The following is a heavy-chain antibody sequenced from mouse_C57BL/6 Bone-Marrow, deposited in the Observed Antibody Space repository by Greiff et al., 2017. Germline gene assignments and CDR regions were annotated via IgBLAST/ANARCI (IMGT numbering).Heavy chain of an antibody. J-gene: IGHJ3*01. CDR1: GYSFTSYG. D-gene: IGHD3-2*02. CDR2: IYPRSGNT. Sequence: QVQLQQSGAELARPGASVKLSCKASGYSFTSYGLSWVKQRTGQGLEWIGEIYPRSGNTYYNEKFKGKATLTGDKSSSPEYMGLRSLTSGDSAVYFRARQLRLPSFAYWGQGILVSVSA. V-gene: IGHV1-81*01. CDR3: ARQLRLPSFAY.